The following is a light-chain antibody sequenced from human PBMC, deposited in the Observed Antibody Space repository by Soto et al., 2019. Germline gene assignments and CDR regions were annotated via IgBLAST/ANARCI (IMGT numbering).Light chain of an antibody. CDR3: QQYGSSRWT. J-gene: IGKJ1*01. V-gene: IGKV3-20*01. CDR2: GAS. Sequence: EIVLTQSPGTLSLSPGERATLSCRASQSVSSIYLAWYQQKPGQAPRLLIYGASSRATGLPDRFSGSGSGTDFPLTISRLEPEDFAVYYCQQYGSSRWTFGQGTKVEI. CDR1: QSVSSIY.